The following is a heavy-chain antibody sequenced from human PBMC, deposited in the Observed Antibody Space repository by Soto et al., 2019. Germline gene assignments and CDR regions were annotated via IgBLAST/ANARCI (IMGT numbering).Heavy chain of an antibody. CDR3: AREMTIFGVAPGGGVDV. D-gene: IGHD3-3*01. Sequence: QLQLQESGSGLVQPSQTLSLTCTASGGSISTSGYSWTWIRQPPGGGLEWIGSIYQTGRTYVIPSLKSRVTMSLDKSKNQFSLNLTSVTDADTALYYCAREMTIFGVAPGGGVDVWGQGTTVTVSS. V-gene: IGHV4-30-2*01. J-gene: IGHJ6*02. CDR2: IYQTGRT. CDR1: GGSISTSGYS.